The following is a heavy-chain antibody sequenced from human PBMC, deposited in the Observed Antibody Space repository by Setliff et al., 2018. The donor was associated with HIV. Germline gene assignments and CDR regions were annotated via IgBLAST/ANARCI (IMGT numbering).Heavy chain of an antibody. D-gene: IGHD3-22*01. Sequence: ASVKVSCKVSGFTLREVSMHWVRQAPGKGLEWMGYFDPEDGETVYAQKFQGRVTMTEDTSTYTAYMELSGLRSEDTAVYYCAQDDHYYDMGSILSDWYFDLWGRGTLVTVS. CDR1: GFTLREVS. CDR3: AQDDHYYDMGSILSDWYFDL. V-gene: IGHV1-24*01. J-gene: IGHJ2*01. CDR2: FDPEDGET.